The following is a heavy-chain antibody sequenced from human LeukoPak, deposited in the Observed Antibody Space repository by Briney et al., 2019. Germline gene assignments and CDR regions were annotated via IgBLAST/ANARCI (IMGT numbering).Heavy chain of an antibody. CDR1: GGSFSGYY. V-gene: IGHV4-34*01. J-gene: IGHJ4*02. Sequence: SETLSLTCAVYGGSFSGYYWSWIRQPPGKGLEWIGEINHSGSTNYNPSLKSRVTISVDTSKNQFSLKLSSVTAADTAVYYCATLTRGYYYGSGSYNYWGQGTLVTVS. CDR2: INHSGST. CDR3: ATLTRGYYYGSGSYNY. D-gene: IGHD3-10*01.